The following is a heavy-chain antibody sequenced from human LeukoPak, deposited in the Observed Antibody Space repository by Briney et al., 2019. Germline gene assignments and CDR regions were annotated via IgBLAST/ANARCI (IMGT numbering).Heavy chain of an antibody. J-gene: IGHJ4*02. D-gene: IGHD3-16*01. Sequence: SGGSLRLSCAASGFTFSNYWMSWVRQAPGKGLEWGANIKEEGSEKYYVDSVKGRFTISRDNAKDSLYLQMNSLRAEDTAVYYCATPNFDYAYDFWGQGTLVTVSS. V-gene: IGHV3-7*01. CDR3: ATPNFDYAYDF. CDR1: GFTFSNYW. CDR2: IKEEGSEK.